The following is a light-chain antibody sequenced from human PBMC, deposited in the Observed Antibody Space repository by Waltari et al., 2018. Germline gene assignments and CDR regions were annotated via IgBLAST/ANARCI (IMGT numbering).Light chain of an antibody. CDR1: QSVRSDL. CDR2: ATS. J-gene: IGKJ3*01. V-gene: IGKV3-20*01. CDR3: QQYGGSPEGFT. Sequence: EVVLTQSPGTLSLSQGERATLSCRASQSVRSDLLAWYQQKPGRAPRLLMYATSSRATGIPDRFSGSGFGTDFTLTISRLEAEDFAVYYCQQYGGSPEGFTFGPGTTVDFK.